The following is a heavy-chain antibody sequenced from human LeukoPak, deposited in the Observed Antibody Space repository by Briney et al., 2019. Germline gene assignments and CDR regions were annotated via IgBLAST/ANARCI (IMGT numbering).Heavy chain of an antibody. CDR2: IYHSGST. D-gene: IGHD3-3*01. V-gene: IGHV4-38-2*01. CDR3: ARQGYYDFWRGYYFRADSYYYYYMDV. CDR1: GYSISSGYY. Sequence: PSETLSLTCAVSGYSISSGYYWGWIRQPPGKGLEWLGSIYHSGSTYYNPSLKSRVTISVDASKNQFSLKLSSVTAADTAVYYCARQGYYDFWRGYYFRADSYYYYYMDVWGKGPRSPSP. J-gene: IGHJ6*03.